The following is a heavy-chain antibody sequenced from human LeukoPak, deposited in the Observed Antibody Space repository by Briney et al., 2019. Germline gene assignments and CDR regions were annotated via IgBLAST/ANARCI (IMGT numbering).Heavy chain of an antibody. CDR2: IIPIFGTA. Sequence: ASVKVSCKASGGTFSSYAISWVRQAPGQGLEWMGGIIPIFGTANYARKFQGRVTITTDESTSTAYMELSSLRSEDTAVYYCARSGSYDFWSGYPLNYMDVWGKGTTVTVSS. J-gene: IGHJ6*03. CDR3: ARSGSYDFWSGYPLNYMDV. D-gene: IGHD3-3*01. V-gene: IGHV1-69*05. CDR1: GGTFSSYA.